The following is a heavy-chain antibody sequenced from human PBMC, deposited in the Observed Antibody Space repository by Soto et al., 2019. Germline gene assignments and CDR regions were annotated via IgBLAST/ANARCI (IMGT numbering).Heavy chain of an antibody. CDR1: GFTFSSYG. Sequence: ESGGGVVQPGRSLRLSCAASGFTFSSYGMHWVRQAPGKGLEWVAGISYDGSNKYYADSVKGRFTISRDNSKNTLDLQMNSLRGEDTAVYYCAKGKYSTSSTFDYWGQGTLVTVSS. J-gene: IGHJ4*02. V-gene: IGHV3-30*18. CDR3: AKGKYSTSSTFDY. CDR2: ISYDGSNK. D-gene: IGHD6-6*01.